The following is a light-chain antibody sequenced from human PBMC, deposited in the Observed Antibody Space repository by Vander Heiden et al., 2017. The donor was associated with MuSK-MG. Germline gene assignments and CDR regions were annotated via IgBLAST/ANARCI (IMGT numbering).Light chain of an antibody. CDR1: SRRSYY. V-gene: IGLV3-19*01. CDR2: GKN. J-gene: IGLJ2*01. Sequence: SSELTQDPAVSVALGQTVRRTCQGDSRRSYYASWYQQKPGQAPVLVIYGKNNRTSGIPDRFSGSSSGNTASLTITGAQAEDEADYYCNSRDSSGNHVVFGGGTKLTVL. CDR3: NSRDSSGNHVV.